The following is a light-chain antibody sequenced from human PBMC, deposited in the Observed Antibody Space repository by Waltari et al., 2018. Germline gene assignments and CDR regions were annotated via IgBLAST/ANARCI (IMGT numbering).Light chain of an antibody. CDR1: SSNIGAGYD. Sequence: QSVLTQPPSVSGAPGQSVTISCTGSSSNIGAGYDVHWYQQIPGSAPKVLIYRDENRPSGVPGRFSGSKSGSSASLSVTGLHVEDEADYFCQSYDRDLNAVLFGGGTKLTVL. J-gene: IGLJ2*01. CDR2: RDE. CDR3: QSYDRDLNAVL. V-gene: IGLV1-40*01.